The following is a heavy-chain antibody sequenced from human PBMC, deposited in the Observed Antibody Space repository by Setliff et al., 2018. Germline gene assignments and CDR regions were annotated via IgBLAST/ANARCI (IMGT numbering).Heavy chain of an antibody. D-gene: IGHD3-3*01. J-gene: IGHJ6*03. Sequence: ASVKVSCKASGYTFTSYGISWVRQAPGQGLEWMGWISAYNGNTNYAQKLQGRVTMNTDTSTSTAYMELRSLRSVDTAVYYCARDQNVQFLEWYNYYYYYYMDVWGKGTTVTVSS. CDR2: ISAYNGNT. V-gene: IGHV1-18*01. CDR1: GYTFTSYG. CDR3: ARDQNVQFLEWYNYYYYYYMDV.